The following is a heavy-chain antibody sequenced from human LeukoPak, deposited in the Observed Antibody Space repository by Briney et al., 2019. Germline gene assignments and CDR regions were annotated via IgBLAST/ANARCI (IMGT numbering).Heavy chain of an antibody. CDR3: ASYYYDSSGYTWYYFDY. V-gene: IGHV4-59*12. CDR1: GGSISSYS. D-gene: IGHD3-22*01. Sequence: PSETLSLTCTVSGGSISSYSWSWIRQPPGKGLEWIGYIYYSGSTNYNPSLKSRVTISVDTSKNQFSLKLSSVTAADTAMYYCASYYYDSSGYTWYYFDYWGQGTLVTVSS. CDR2: IYYSGST. J-gene: IGHJ4*02.